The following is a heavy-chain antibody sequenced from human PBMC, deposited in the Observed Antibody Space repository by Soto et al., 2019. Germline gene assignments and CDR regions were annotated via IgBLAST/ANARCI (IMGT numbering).Heavy chain of an antibody. CDR3: ARDDTGDNGSAFEP. CDR1: GGSISNYY. CDR2: IYTGGNT. J-gene: IGHJ5*02. V-gene: IGHV4-4*07. Sequence: PSETLSLTCTASGGSISNYYWSWIRQPAGKGLEWIGRIYTGGNTNYNPSLKGRVTMSVDMSKNQFSLKLSSVAAAGTAVYYCARDDTGDNGSAFEPCGQGTLVTV. D-gene: IGHD4-17*01.